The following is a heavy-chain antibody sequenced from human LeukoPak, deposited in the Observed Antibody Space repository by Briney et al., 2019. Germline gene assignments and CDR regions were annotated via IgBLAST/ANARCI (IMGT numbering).Heavy chain of an antibody. J-gene: IGHJ5*02. CDR1: GFTFSGYA. Sequence: GGSLRLSCAASGFTFSGYAMSWVRQAPGKGLEWVSAISGSGDSTSYADSVKGQFTISRDNSKNTLYLQMNSLRAEDTAVYYCAKDRGASQYSYGSNWFDPWGQGTLVTVSS. CDR2: ISGSGDST. D-gene: IGHD5-18*01. V-gene: IGHV3-23*01. CDR3: AKDRGASQYSYGSNWFDP.